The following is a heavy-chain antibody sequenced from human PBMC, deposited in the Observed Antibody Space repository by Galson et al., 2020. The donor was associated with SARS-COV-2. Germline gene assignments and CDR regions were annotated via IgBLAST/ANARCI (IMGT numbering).Heavy chain of an antibody. CDR3: ARHVDERHDYYYYYMDV. CDR1: GGSINSNSYY. D-gene: IGHD1-1*01. CDR2: IFYTGST. Sequence: SETLSLTCTVSGGSINSNSYYWGWIRQPPGKGLEWIGSIFYTGSTHYNPSLKSRVTMSVDLSKNRFSLNLNSVTAADTAVYYCARHVDERHDYYYYYMDVWGRGTTVTVSS. J-gene: IGHJ6*03. V-gene: IGHV4-39*01.